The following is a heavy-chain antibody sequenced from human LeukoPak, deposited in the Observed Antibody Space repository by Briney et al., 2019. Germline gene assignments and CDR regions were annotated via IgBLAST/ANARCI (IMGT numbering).Heavy chain of an antibody. J-gene: IGHJ4*02. CDR3: ARVNYYDSSGYSVYFDY. V-gene: IGHV7-4-1*02. CDR1: GYTFTTYA. D-gene: IGHD3-22*01. Sequence: ASVKVSCKASGYTFTTYAMNWVRQAPGQGLEWMGWINTNTGNPTSAQGFTGRFVFSLDTSVSTAYLQISSLKAEDTAVYYCARVNYYDSSGYSVYFDYWGQGTLVTVSS. CDR2: INTNTGNP.